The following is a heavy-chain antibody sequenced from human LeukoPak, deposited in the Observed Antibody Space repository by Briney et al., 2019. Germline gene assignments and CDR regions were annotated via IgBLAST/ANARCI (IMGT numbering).Heavy chain of an antibody. J-gene: IGHJ4*02. CDR1: GGSISSSSYY. CDR3: ARDTYNYGSSAYYFDY. V-gene: IGHV4-39*07. CDR2: IYYIGST. Sequence: PSETLSLTCTVSGGSISSSSYYCGWIRQPPGKGLEWIGSIYYIGSTYYNPSLKSRVTMSVDTSKNQFSLKLSSVTAADTAVYYCARDTYNYGSSAYYFDYWGQGTLVTVSS. D-gene: IGHD5-18*01.